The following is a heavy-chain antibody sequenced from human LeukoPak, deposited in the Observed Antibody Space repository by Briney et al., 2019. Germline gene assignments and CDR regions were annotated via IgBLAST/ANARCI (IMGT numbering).Heavy chain of an antibody. CDR1: GGSITSYC. Sequence: SETLSLTCTVSGGSITSYCWSWIRQAAGKGLEWIGRIYVSGTTNYNPSLRSRITMSLDTSKNQLSLALTSVTAADTAVYYCARALPENVDYWGQGTLVTVSS. D-gene: IGHD1-1*01. CDR2: IYVSGTT. J-gene: IGHJ4*02. CDR3: ARALPENVDY. V-gene: IGHV4-4*07.